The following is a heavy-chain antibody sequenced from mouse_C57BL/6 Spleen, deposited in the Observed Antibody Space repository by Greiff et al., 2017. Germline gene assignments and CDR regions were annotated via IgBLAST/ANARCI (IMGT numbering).Heavy chain of an antibody. CDR1: GFNIKNTY. Sequence: VHVKQSVAELVRPGASVKLSCTASGFNIKNTYMHWVKQRPEQGLAWIGRIDPANGNTKYAPKFQGKATITADTSSNTAYLQLSSLTSEDTAIYYCARGITTVGGYFDVWGTGTTVTVSS. D-gene: IGHD1-1*01. V-gene: IGHV14-3*01. CDR3: ARGITTVGGYFDV. CDR2: IDPANGNT. J-gene: IGHJ1*03.